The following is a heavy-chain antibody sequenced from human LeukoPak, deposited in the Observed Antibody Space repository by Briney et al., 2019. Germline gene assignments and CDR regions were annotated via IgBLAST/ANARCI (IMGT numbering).Heavy chain of an antibody. J-gene: IGHJ4*02. CDR1: GFTFSSYA. Sequence: GGSLRLSCAASGFTFSSYAMSWVRQAPGKGLEWVSAISGSGGSTYYADSVKGRFTISRDNSKNTLHLQMNSLRAEGTAVYYCAKSLRGSYHIDYWGQGILVTVSS. V-gene: IGHV3-23*01. CDR2: ISGSGGST. CDR3: AKSLRGSYHIDY. D-gene: IGHD1-26*01.